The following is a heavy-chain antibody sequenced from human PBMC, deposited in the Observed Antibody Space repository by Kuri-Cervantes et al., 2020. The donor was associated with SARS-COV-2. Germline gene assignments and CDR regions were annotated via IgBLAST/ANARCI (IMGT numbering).Heavy chain of an antibody. CDR3: AKTSDSGYFYRLWFDS. CDR2: IYYSGST. D-gene: IGHD3-22*01. Sequence: GSLRLSCTVSGGSISSYYWSWIRQPPGKGLEWIGYIYYSGSTNYNPSLKSRVTISVDTSKNQFSLKLSSVTAADTAIYYCAKTSDSGYFYRLWFDSWGQGTLVTFSS. V-gene: IGHV4-59*01. CDR1: GGSISSYY. J-gene: IGHJ5*01.